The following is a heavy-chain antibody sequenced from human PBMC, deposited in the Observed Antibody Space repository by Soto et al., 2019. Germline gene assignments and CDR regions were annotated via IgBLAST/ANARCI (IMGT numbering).Heavy chain of an antibody. D-gene: IGHD6-6*01. CDR1: GESISSGGYY. V-gene: IGHV4-31*03. Sequence: QVQLQESGPGLVKASQTLSLICNVSGESISSGGYYWSWIRHHPGKGLEWIGYIYDTASAYYNPSLKSRVTISMDTSKNHFDMKLSSVTAADTAVYYCARASSSSSAADHWGQGTLITVSS. J-gene: IGHJ4*02. CDR3: ARASSSSSAADH. CDR2: IYDTASA.